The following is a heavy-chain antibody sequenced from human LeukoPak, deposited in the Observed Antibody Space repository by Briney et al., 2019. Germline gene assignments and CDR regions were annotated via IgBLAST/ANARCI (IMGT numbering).Heavy chain of an antibody. J-gene: IGHJ4*02. Sequence: GGSLRLSCAASGFTFSSYEMNWVRQAPGKGLEWVSYLSSSGSTIYYADSVKGRFTISRDNVKNSLYLQMDSLRAEDTAVYYCARYGSGSYYKSYFDYWGQGTLVTVSS. CDR2: LSSSGSTI. CDR3: ARYGSGSYYKSYFDY. CDR1: GFTFSSYE. V-gene: IGHV3-48*03. D-gene: IGHD3-10*01.